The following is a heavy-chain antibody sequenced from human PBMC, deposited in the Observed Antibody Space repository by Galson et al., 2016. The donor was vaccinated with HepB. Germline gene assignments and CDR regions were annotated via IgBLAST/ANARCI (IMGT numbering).Heavy chain of an antibody. CDR3: ARHLGCRQPVDAFDF. Sequence: QSGAEVKKPGESLKISCQASGYTFRSYWIGWMRQVPGKGLEWMGLIFPTDSDTRYSPSLEGRVTFSSDRSTSTAYLQWSPLRASDTAMYYCARHLGCRQPVDAFDFWGQGTMVTVSS. CDR2: IFPTDSDT. V-gene: IGHV5-51*01. D-gene: IGHD3-16*01. CDR1: GYTFRSYW. J-gene: IGHJ3*01.